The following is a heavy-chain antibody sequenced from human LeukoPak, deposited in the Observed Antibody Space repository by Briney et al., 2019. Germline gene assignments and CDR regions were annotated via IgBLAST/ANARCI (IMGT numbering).Heavy chain of an antibody. D-gene: IGHD1-1*01. CDR3: ARTYSKYFSNSEFDY. V-gene: IGHV1-18*04. CDR1: GYTFTSYF. J-gene: IGHJ4*02. Sequence: ASVKVSCKASGYTFTSYFMHWVRQAPGQGLGWMGWISAYNDDTDYAQILQGRVTVTTDTSTNTAYMELRSLKSADTAVYYCARTYSKYFSNSEFDYWGQGTLVTVSS. CDR2: ISAYNDDT.